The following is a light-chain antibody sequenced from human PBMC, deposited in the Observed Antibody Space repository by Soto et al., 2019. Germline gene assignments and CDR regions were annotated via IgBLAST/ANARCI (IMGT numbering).Light chain of an antibody. J-gene: IGLJ1*01. CDR3: SSFRRSKTPSL. CDR1: SSDFADFNY. Sequence: QSALTQPASVSGSPGQSITISCTGASSDFADFNYVSWYQQHPDKAPKLIIYDVNNRPSGVSNRFSGSKSGNTASLTISGLQADDEADYYCSSFRRSKTPSLFGTGTKLTVL. CDR2: DVN. V-gene: IGLV2-14*03.